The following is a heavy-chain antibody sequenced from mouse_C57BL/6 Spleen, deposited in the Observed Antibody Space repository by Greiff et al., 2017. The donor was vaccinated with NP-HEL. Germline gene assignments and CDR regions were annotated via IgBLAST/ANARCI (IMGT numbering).Heavy chain of an antibody. V-gene: IGHV5-6*01. D-gene: IGHD4-1*01. CDR1: GFTFSSYG. J-gene: IGHJ1*03. Sequence: EVQLQESGGDLVKPGGSLKLSCAASGFTFSSYGMSWVRQTPDKRLEWVATISSGGSYTYYPDSVKGRFTISRDNAKNTLYLQMSSLKSEDTAMYYCATGTGYFDVWGTGTTVTVSS. CDR3: ATGTGYFDV. CDR2: ISSGGSYT.